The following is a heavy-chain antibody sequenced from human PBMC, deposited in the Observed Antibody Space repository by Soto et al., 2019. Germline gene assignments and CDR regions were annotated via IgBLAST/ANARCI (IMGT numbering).Heavy chain of an antibody. J-gene: IGHJ6*02. CDR1: GGTVSSYA. Sequence: GASVKVSCKASGGTVSSYASSWVRQAPGQGLEWMGGIIPIFGTANYAQKFQGRVTITADKSTSTAYMELSSLRSEDTAVYYCARYKAAPSPITIFGVVRPPYYYYGMDVWGQGTTVTVSS. CDR2: IIPIFGTA. D-gene: IGHD3-3*01. CDR3: ARYKAAPSPITIFGVVRPPYYYYGMDV. V-gene: IGHV1-69*06.